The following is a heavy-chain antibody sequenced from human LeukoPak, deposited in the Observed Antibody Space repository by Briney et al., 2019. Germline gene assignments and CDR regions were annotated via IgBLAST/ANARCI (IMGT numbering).Heavy chain of an antibody. CDR3: ARGLRKGIVATIRPRGYYYMDV. CDR1: GGSISSNSYY. D-gene: IGHD5-12*01. CDR2: IYYSGST. V-gene: IGHV4-39*07. Sequence: SETLSLTCAVSGGSISSNSYYWGWIRQPPGKGLEWIGSIYYSGSTYYNPSLKSRVTISVDTSKNQFSLKLSSVTAADTAVYYCARGLRKGIVATIRPRGYYYMDVWGKGTTVTVSS. J-gene: IGHJ6*03.